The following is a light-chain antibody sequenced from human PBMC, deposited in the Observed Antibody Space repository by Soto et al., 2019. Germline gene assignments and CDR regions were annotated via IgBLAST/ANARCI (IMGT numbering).Light chain of an antibody. CDR1: QSISIW. J-gene: IGKJ1*01. CDR3: QHYNDYSLT. Sequence: DIQMTQSPSTLSASVGDRVAITCRASQSISIWLAWYQQKPGKAPKLLIYKASSLESGVPSRFSGSGSGTECPLTISCLQPYDFATYCCQHYNDYSLTFGQATKVEIK. V-gene: IGKV1-5*03. CDR2: KAS.